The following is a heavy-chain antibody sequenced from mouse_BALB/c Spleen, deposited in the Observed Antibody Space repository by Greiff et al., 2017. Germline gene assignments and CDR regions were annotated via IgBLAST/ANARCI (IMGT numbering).Heavy chain of an antibody. CDR1: GYSITSDYA. Sequence: VQLQQSGPGLVKPSQSLSLTCTVTGYSITSDYAWNWIRQFPGNKLGWMGYISYSGSTSYNPSLKSRISITRDTSKNQFFLQLNSVTTEDTATYYCARYYYDAMDYWGQGTSVTVSA. D-gene: IGHD1-1*01. CDR3: ARYYYDAMDY. V-gene: IGHV3-2*02. J-gene: IGHJ4*01. CDR2: ISYSGST.